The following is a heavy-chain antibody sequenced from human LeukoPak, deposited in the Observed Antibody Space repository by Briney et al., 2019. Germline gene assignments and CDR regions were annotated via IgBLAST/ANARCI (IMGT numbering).Heavy chain of an antibody. Sequence: ASVKVSCKASGYTFTGYYIHWVRQAPGQGLEWMGWINPNSGGTNYAQRFQGRVTMTRDTSISTAFMELSGLRSDDTAVYYCASESQFNGSWSGGGDWFDPWGQGTLVTVSS. D-gene: IGHD6-13*01. CDR1: GYTFTGYY. CDR2: INPNSGGT. J-gene: IGHJ5*02. CDR3: ASESQFNGSWSGGGDWFDP. V-gene: IGHV1-2*02.